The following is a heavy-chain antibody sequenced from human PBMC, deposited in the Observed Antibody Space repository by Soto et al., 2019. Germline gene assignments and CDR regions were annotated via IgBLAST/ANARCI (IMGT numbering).Heavy chain of an antibody. CDR3: AKVTIVDTGGYSSHYYGMDV. D-gene: IGHD2-8*02. J-gene: IGHJ6*02. V-gene: IGHV3-30*18. CDR2: ISYDGRNK. CDR1: GFTFSSYG. Sequence: GGSLRLSCAASGFTFSSYGMHWVRQAPGKGLEWVAVISYDGRNKYYADSVKGRFTISRDNSKNTLYLQMNSLRVEDTAVYYCAKVTIVDTGGYSSHYYGMDVWGQGTTVTVSS.